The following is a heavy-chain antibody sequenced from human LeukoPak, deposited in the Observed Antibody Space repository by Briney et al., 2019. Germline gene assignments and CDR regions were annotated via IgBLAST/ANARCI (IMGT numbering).Heavy chain of an antibody. CDR1: GYTFTGYY. Sequence: ASVKVSCKTSGYTFTGYYMHWVRQAPGQGLEWMGWINPNSGGTNYAQKFQGRVTMTRDTSISTAYMELTRLRSDDTAGYYCARYSSGWYFDLWGRGTLVAVSS. J-gene: IGHJ2*01. D-gene: IGHD6-19*01. V-gene: IGHV1-2*02. CDR2: INPNSGGT. CDR3: ARYSSGWYFDL.